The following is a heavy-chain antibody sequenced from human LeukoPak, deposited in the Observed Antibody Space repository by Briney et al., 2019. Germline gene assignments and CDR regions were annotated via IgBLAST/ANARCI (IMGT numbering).Heavy chain of an antibody. J-gene: IGHJ4*02. CDR3: AGLLVVVAATLDY. CDR1: GFTFSSYA. Sequence: GGSLRLSCAASGFTFSSYAMSWVRQAPGKGLEWVSAISGSGGSTYYADSVKGRFTTSRDNSKNTLYLQMNSLRAEDTAVYYCAGLLVVVAATLDYWGQGTLVTVSS. D-gene: IGHD2-15*01. CDR2: ISGSGGST. V-gene: IGHV3-23*01.